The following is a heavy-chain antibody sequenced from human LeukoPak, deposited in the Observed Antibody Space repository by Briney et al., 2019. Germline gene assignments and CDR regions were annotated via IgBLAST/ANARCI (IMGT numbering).Heavy chain of an antibody. CDR1: RDTLSNNNAA. V-gene: IGHV6-1*01. J-gene: IGHJ3*02. Sequence: SQTLSLTCALSRDTLSNNNAAWHWIRQSPSRGLEWLARTYYRSKWYTDYAGSVSSRITINPDASKNQFSLQLNSVTPEDTAVYYCASSSLRGSDAFDIWGQGTMVTVSS. CDR2: TYYRSKWYT. CDR3: ASSSLRGSDAFDI. D-gene: IGHD3-16*01.